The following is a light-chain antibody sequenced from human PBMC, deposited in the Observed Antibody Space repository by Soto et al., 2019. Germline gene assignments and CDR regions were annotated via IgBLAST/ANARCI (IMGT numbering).Light chain of an antibody. CDR1: QNIDKNY. J-gene: IGKJ4*01. V-gene: IGKV3-20*01. CDR2: DAS. CDR3: QQYAHSPLT. Sequence: EIVLTQSPGTLSLSPGESATLSCRASQNIDKNYLAWFQHKPGQAPSLLIYDASMRATGVPDRFSGSGSGTDFTLTVSRLEPEDSAVFYCQQYAHSPLTFGGGTKVDIK.